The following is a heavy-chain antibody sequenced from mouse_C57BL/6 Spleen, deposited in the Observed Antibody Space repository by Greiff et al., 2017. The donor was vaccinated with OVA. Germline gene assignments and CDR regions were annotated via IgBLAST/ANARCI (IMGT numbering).Heavy chain of an antibody. D-gene: IGHD4-1*01. CDR1: GYAFSSYW. CDR3: ARDWDRGFDY. CDR2: IYPGDGDT. J-gene: IGHJ2*01. V-gene: IGHV1-80*01. Sequence: VQLQESGAELVKPGASVKISCKASGYAFSSYWMNWVKQRPGKGLEWIGQIYPGDGDTNYNGKFKGKATLTADKASSTAYMQLSSLTSEDSAVYFCARDWDRGFDYWGQGTTLTVSS.